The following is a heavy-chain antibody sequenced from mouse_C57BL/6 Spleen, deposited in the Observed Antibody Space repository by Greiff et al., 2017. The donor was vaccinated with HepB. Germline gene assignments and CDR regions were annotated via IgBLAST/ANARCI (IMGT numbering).Heavy chain of an antibody. Sequence: QVQLKESGAELVKPGASVKISCKASGYAFSSYWMNWVKQRPGKGLEWIGQIYPGDGDTNYNGKFKGKATLTADKSSSTAYMQLSSLTSEDSAVYFCARRTVDAMDYWGQGTSVTVSS. J-gene: IGHJ4*01. D-gene: IGHD1-1*01. CDR1: GYAFSSYW. V-gene: IGHV1-80*01. CDR2: IYPGDGDT. CDR3: ARRTVDAMDY.